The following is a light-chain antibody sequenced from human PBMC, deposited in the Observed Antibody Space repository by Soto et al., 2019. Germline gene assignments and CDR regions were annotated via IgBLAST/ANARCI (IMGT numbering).Light chain of an antibody. CDR1: SSDVGGHNY. CDR2: EVT. Sequence: QSALTQPASVSGSPGQSITISCTGTSSDVGGHNYVSWFQQYPGKAPKLMIYEVTYRPSGVSNRFSGSKSGNTASLTISGLQAEDEADYYCSSYTSSSTLVVFGGGTKLTVL. CDR3: SSYTSSSTLVV. V-gene: IGLV2-14*01. J-gene: IGLJ2*01.